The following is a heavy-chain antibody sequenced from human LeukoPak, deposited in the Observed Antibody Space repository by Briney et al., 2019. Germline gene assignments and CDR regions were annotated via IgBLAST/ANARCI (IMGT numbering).Heavy chain of an antibody. CDR3: ARGTAAAEDS. CDR1: GFTFSDFW. D-gene: IGHD6-13*01. J-gene: IGHJ4*02. Sequence: GGSLRLSCAASGFTFSDFWMSWVRQAPGKGLEWVADINQDESEKYYVDSMRGRFTISRDNAENSLYLRMNSLRAEDTALYYCARGTAAAEDSWGQGTLVTVSS. CDR2: INQDESEK. V-gene: IGHV3-7*01.